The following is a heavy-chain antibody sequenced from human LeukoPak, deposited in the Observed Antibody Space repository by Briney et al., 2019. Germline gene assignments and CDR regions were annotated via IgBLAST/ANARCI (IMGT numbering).Heavy chain of an antibody. CDR3: ARIPRSCSSPTCYTGAAEYYFDY. CDR2: IYHTGST. J-gene: IGHJ4*02. Sequence: SETLSLTCTVSGGSLSSGGYYWNWIRQPPGKGLELIGYIYHTGSTFYNPSLKSRLTISVDRSKNRFSLKLSSVTAADTALYYCARIPRSCSSPTCYTGAAEYYFDYWGQGTLVTVSS. V-gene: IGHV4-30-2*01. D-gene: IGHD2-2*02. CDR1: GGSLSSGGYY.